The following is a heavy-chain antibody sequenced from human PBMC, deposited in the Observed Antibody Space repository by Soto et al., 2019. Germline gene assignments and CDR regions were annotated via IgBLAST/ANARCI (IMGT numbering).Heavy chain of an antibody. Sequence: PSETLSLTCSVSGDSISNLDYFWAWIRQHPGQALEYIGYIYKSATTYDNPSFESRVAISVDTSKRQFSLNVTAVTAADTAVYFCARGRYCLTGRCFPNWFDSWGQGALVTVSS. CDR3: ARGRYCLTGRCFPNWFDS. CDR2: IYKSATT. CDR1: GDSISNLDYF. J-gene: IGHJ5*01. D-gene: IGHD7-27*01. V-gene: IGHV4-30-4*01.